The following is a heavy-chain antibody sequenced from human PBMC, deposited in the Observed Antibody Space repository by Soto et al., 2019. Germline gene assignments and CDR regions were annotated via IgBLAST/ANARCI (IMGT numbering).Heavy chain of an antibody. CDR2: INPNSGGT. CDR1: GYTFTGYY. V-gene: IGHV1-2*02. J-gene: IGHJ3*02. Sequence: ASVKVSCKASGYTFTGYYMHWVRQAPGQGLEWMGWINPNSGGTNYAQKFQGRVTMTRDTSISTAYMELSRLRSDDTAVYYCARVPYYYDSSGVYGAFDIWGQGTMVTVSS. D-gene: IGHD3-22*01. CDR3: ARVPYYYDSSGVYGAFDI.